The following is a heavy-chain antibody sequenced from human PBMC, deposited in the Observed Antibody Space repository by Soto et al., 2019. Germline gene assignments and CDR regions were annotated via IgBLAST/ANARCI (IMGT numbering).Heavy chain of an antibody. CDR2: ISYDGSNK. J-gene: IGHJ4*02. CDR1: GFTFSSYA. CDR3: ARREAFTMKGSFDY. Sequence: GGSLRLSCAASGFTFSSYAMHWVRQAPGKGLEWVAVISYDGSNKYYADSVKGRFTISRDNSKNTLYLQMNSLRAEDTAVYYCARREAFTMKGSFDYWGQGTLVTVSS. V-gene: IGHV3-30-3*01. D-gene: IGHD3-22*01.